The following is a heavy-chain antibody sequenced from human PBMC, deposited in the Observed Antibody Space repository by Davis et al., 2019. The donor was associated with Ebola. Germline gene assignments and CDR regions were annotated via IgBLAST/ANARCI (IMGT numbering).Heavy chain of an antibody. Sequence: MPSETLSLTCAVYGGSFSGYYWSWIRQPPGKGLEWIGEINHSGSTNYNPSLKSRVTISVDTSKNQFSLKLSSVTAADTAVYYCARGPYYYGSGSPPFDYWGQGTLVTVSS. J-gene: IGHJ4*02. CDR3: ARGPYYYGSGSPPFDY. D-gene: IGHD3-10*01. CDR2: INHSGST. CDR1: GGSFSGYY. V-gene: IGHV4-34*01.